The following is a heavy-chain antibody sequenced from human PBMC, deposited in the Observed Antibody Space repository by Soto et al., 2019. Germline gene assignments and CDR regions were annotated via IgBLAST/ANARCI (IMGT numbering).Heavy chain of an antibody. Sequence: EVQLVESGGGLVQPGGSLRLSCAASGFTFSSYGMNWVRQAPGKGLEWVSYISSSTTIYYADSVKGRFTISRDNAKNSLYLQMNSLRDEDTAVYYCARSLVRNARFGYWGQGTLVTVSS. D-gene: IGHD1-1*01. V-gene: IGHV3-48*02. CDR1: GFTFSSYG. CDR2: ISSSTTI. J-gene: IGHJ4*02. CDR3: ARSLVRNARFGY.